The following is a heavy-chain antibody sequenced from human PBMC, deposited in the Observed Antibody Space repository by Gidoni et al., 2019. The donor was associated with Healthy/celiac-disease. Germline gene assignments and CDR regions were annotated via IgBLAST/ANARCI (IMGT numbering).Heavy chain of an antibody. CDR1: GFPFSRYG. CDR2: ISYDGSNK. D-gene: IGHD3-22*01. Sequence: QVQLVESGGGVVQPGRSLRLSCAASGFPFSRYGMHWVRQAPGKGLEWVAVISYDGSNKYYADSVKGRFTISRDNSKNTLYLQMNSLRAEDTAVYYCAKEHYYDSSGYYPLDYWGQGTLVTVSS. J-gene: IGHJ4*02. V-gene: IGHV3-30*18. CDR3: AKEHYYDSSGYYPLDY.